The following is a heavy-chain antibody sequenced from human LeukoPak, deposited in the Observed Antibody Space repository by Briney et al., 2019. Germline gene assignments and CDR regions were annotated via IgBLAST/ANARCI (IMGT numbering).Heavy chain of an antibody. CDR3: ARSYRYCSSTSCYTYGY. CDR2: IYYSGST. CDR1: GGSISSYD. V-gene: IGHV4-59*01. J-gene: IGHJ4*02. Sequence: SETLSLTCTVSGGSISSYDLSWVRQPPGKGLEWVGYIYYSGSTNYNPSLKSRVTISVDTSKNQFSLKLSSVTAADTAVYYCARSYRYCSSTSCYTYGYWGQGTLVTVSS. D-gene: IGHD2-2*02.